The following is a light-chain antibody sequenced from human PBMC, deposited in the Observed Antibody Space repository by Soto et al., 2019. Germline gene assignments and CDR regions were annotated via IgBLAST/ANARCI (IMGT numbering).Light chain of an antibody. CDR2: GAS. V-gene: IGKV3-20*01. CDR1: QSVSSSY. J-gene: IGKJ2*01. CDR3: QHSVSSPYT. Sequence: EIVLTQSPGTLSLSPGERATLSCRASQSVSSSYLAWYQQRPGQAPRLLIYGASSRALGIPDRFSGTGSGTDLTLNISRLETEDFAVYYCQHSVSSPYTFGQGTKLEIK.